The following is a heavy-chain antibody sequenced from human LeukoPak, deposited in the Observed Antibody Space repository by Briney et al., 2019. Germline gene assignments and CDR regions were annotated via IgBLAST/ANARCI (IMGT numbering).Heavy chain of an antibody. CDR2: INTNTGNP. V-gene: IGHV7-4-1*02. J-gene: IGHJ5*02. Sequence: ASVKVSCKASGYTFTRYGMNWVRQAPGQGLEWMGYINTNTGNPTYAQGFTGRFVFSLDTSVSTAYLHISSLKAEDTAVYYCARKRLRGSGNNWFDPWGQGTLVTVSS. D-gene: IGHD3-10*01. CDR3: ARKRLRGSGNNWFDP. CDR1: GYTFTRYG.